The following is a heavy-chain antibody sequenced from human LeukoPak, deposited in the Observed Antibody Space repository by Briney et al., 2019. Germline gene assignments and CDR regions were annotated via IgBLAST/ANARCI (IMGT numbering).Heavy chain of an antibody. V-gene: IGHV4-30-2*01. CDR1: GGSIISGDYA. Sequence: PSQTLSLTCAVSGGSIISGDYAWSWIRQPPGKGLEWIGFIYHTGSTYYSPSLKSRITISVDTSKNQFSLKLNSVTAADTAVYYCASAMVRGTPYYFDFWGQGVLVTVSS. D-gene: IGHD5-18*01. J-gene: IGHJ4*02. CDR3: ASAMVRGTPYYFDF. CDR2: IYHTGST.